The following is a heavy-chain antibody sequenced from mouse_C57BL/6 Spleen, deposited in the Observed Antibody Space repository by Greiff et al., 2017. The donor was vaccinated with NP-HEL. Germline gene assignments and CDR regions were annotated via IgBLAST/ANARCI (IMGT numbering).Heavy chain of an antibody. V-gene: IGHV5-4*03. CDR1: GFTFSSYA. J-gene: IGHJ4*01. CDR3: ARWGLRRGYAMDY. D-gene: IGHD2-4*01. CDR2: ISDGGSYT. Sequence: EVMLVESGGGLVKPGGSLKLSCAASGFTFSSYAMSWVRQTPEKRLEWVATISDGGSYTYYPDNVKGRFTISRDNAKNNLYLQMSHLKSEDTAMYYCARWGLRRGYAMDYWGQGTSVTVSS.